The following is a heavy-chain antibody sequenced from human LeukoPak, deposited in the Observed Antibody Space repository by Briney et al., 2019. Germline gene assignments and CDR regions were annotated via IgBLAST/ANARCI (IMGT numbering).Heavy chain of an antibody. CDR3: ARTGIQLWLRKAFDI. J-gene: IGHJ3*02. CDR2: IKQDGSEK. D-gene: IGHD5-18*01. Sequence: GGSLRLSCAASGFTFSSYWMSWVRQAPGKGLEWVANIKQDGSEKYYVDSVKGRFTISRDNAKNSLYLQMNSLRAEDTAVYSCARTGIQLWLRKAFDIWGQGTMVTVSS. V-gene: IGHV3-7*01. CDR1: GFTFSSYW.